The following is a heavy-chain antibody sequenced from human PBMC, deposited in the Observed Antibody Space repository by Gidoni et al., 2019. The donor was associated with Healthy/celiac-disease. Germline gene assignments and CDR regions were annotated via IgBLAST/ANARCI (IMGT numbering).Heavy chain of an antibody. CDR2: ISYDGSNK. CDR3: ARVRTYGDYDY. Sequence: QVQMVESGGGVVQPGRSLRLSRAASGFPFSSYAMHCVRQAPGKGLEWVAVISYDGSNKYYAESVKGRFTSSRDNSKNTLYLQMNSLRAEDTAVYYCARVRTYGDYDYWGQGTLVTVSS. J-gene: IGHJ4*02. D-gene: IGHD4-17*01. V-gene: IGHV3-30-3*01. CDR1: GFPFSSYA.